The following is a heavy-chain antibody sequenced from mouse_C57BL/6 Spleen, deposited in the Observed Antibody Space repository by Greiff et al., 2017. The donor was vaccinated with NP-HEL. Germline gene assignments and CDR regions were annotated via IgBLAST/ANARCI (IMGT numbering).Heavy chain of an antibody. Sequence: VQLQQSGAELVKPGASVKISCKASGYAFSSYWMNWVKQRPGKGLEWIGQIYPGDGDTNYNGKFKGKATLTADKSSSTAYMQLSSLTSEDSAVYFCAREGEAAQATDYFDYWGQGTTLTVSS. V-gene: IGHV1-80*01. J-gene: IGHJ2*01. CDR2: IYPGDGDT. D-gene: IGHD3-2*02. CDR1: GYAFSSYW. CDR3: AREGEAAQATDYFDY.